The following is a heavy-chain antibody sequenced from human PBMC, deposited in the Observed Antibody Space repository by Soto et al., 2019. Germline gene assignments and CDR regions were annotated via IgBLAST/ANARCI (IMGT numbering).Heavy chain of an antibody. CDR3: ARDRVPTPWELPATYYYYYYGMDV. D-gene: IGHD1-26*01. CDR2: ISSSSSYI. J-gene: IGHJ6*02. V-gene: IGHV3-21*01. Sequence: EVQLVESGGGLVKPGGSLRLSCAASGFTFSSYSMNWVRQAPGKGLEWVSSISSSSSYIYYADSVKGRFTISRDNAKNSRYLQMNSLRAEDTAVYYCARDRVPTPWELPATYYYYYYGMDVWGQGTTVTVSS. CDR1: GFTFSSYS.